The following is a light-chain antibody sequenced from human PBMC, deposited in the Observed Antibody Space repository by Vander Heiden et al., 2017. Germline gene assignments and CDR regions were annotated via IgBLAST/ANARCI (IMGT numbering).Light chain of an antibody. CDR1: QGISSY. CDR2: AAS. V-gene: IGKV1-9*01. J-gene: IGKJ4*01. Sequence: IQLTQSPSPLSASVGDRVTITCRASQGISSYLAWYQQKPGKAPKLLIYAASTLQGGVPSRFSGSGSGTDFTLTISSLQPEDFATYYCQRLNSSPLTFGGGTKVELK. CDR3: QRLNSSPLT.